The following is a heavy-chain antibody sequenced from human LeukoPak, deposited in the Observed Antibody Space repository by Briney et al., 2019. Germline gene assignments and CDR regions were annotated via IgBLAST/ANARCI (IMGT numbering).Heavy chain of an antibody. CDR1: GGSISSYY. J-gene: IGHJ4*02. V-gene: IGHV4-59*01. D-gene: IGHD3-9*01. CDR2: INYSGST. Sequence: SETLSLTCTVSGGSISSYYWSWIRQPPGKGLEWIGYINYSGSTNYNPSLKSRVTISVDTSKNQFSLKLSSVTAADTAVYYCARGDDILTPWDYWGQGTLVTVSS. CDR3: ARGDDILTPWDY.